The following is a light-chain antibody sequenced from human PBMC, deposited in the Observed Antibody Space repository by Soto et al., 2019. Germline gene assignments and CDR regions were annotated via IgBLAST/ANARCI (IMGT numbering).Light chain of an antibody. Sequence: EIVITQSPTTPSVSPGERATLSRRASQSVSSKLAWYQQKPGQAPRLLIYGASTRATGIPARFSGSGSGTEFTLTISSLQSEDFAVYYCQQYNTGPPITFGQGTRLEIK. CDR2: GAS. V-gene: IGKV3-15*01. CDR1: QSVSSK. CDR3: QQYNTGPPIT. J-gene: IGKJ5*01.